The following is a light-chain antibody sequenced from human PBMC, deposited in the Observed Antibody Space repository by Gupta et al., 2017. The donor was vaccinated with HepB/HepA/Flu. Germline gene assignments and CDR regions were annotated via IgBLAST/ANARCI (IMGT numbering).Light chain of an antibody. CDR2: ENK. CDR3: QSSDLISQI. Sequence: NFMLPQPHSVSEFPGKTVTLSCTRSSGSIAHNYVQWYQQRPGSAPTTVIYENKDRPSGVPDRFSGSIDRSSNSASLTISGLRAEDEAVYYCQSSDLISQIFGGGTRLTVL. V-gene: IGLV6-57*03. J-gene: IGLJ2*01. CDR1: SGSIAHNY.